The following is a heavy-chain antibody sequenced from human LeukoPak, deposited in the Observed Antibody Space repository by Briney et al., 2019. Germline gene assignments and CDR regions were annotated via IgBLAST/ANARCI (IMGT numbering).Heavy chain of an antibody. Sequence: ASVKVSCKASGYTFTGYYMHWVRQAPGQGLEWMGWINPNSGGTNYAQKFQGRVTMTRDTSISTAYMELSRLRSDDTAVYYCAREEARWYYGSGPTGWFDPWGQGTLVTVSP. V-gene: IGHV1-2*02. J-gene: IGHJ5*02. CDR3: AREEARWYYGSGPTGWFDP. CDR2: INPNSGGT. D-gene: IGHD3-10*01. CDR1: GYTFTGYY.